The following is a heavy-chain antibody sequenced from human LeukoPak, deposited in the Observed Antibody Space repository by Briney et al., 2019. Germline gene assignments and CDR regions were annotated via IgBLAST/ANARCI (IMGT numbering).Heavy chain of an antibody. D-gene: IGHD6-19*01. CDR2: INSDGSST. Sequence: GGSLRLSCAASGFTFSSYWMHWVRKAPGTGLVWVSRINSDGSSTTYADSVKGRFTISRDNAMNTLYLQMNSLRAEDTAVYYCAREDSGAVALDYWGQGALVTVSS. V-gene: IGHV3-74*01. J-gene: IGHJ4*02. CDR1: GFTFSSYW. CDR3: AREDSGAVALDY.